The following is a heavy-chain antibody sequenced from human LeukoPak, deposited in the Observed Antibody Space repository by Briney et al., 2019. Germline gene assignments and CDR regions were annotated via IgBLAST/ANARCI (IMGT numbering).Heavy chain of an antibody. D-gene: IGHD3-10*01. Sequence: GGPLRLSCAASGFIFRNYAMHWVRQVPGKGLEWVAVISYDGSDKYYADSVKGRFTISRDNSKNTLYLEMNSLRPDDTAVYYCASAGGSGSERIAYYYKGMDVWSQGTTVTVS. CDR2: ISYDGSDK. CDR1: GFIFRNYA. V-gene: IGHV3-30-3*01. J-gene: IGHJ6*02. CDR3: ASAGGSGSERIAYYYKGMDV.